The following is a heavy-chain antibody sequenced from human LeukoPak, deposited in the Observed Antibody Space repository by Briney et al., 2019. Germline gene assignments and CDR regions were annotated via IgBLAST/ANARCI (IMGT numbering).Heavy chain of an antibody. CDR3: ARGISYYYDSSGYFY. CDR2: MNPNSGNT. D-gene: IGHD3-22*01. V-gene: IGHV1-8*01. CDR1: GYTFTSYD. Sequence: GASVTVSCKASGYTFTSYDINWVLQATGQGLEWMGWMNPNSGNTGYAQKFQGRVTMTRNTSISTAYMELSSLRSEDTAVYYCARGISYYYDSSGYFYWGQGTLVTVSS. J-gene: IGHJ4*02.